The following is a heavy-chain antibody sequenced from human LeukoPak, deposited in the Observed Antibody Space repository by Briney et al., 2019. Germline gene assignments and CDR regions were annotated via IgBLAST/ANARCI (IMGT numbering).Heavy chain of an antibody. CDR1: EFSVSHNY. V-gene: IGHV3-53*01. J-gene: IGHJ4*02. CDR3: ARETGYSTSWYAYYFDY. Sequence: TGGSLRLSCAASEFSVSHNYVSWVRQAPGKGLEWVSVIHSDGTTHYADSVKGRFTISRDNSKNTLYLQMNSLRVEDTAMYYCARETGYSTSWYAYYFDYWGQGTLVTVAS. D-gene: IGHD6-13*01. CDR2: IHSDGTT.